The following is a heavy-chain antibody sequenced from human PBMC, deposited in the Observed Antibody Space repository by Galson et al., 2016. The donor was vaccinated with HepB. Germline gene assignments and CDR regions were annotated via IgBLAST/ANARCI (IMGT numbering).Heavy chain of an antibody. V-gene: IGHV3-23*01. CDR3: AKGGHYSPFDP. Sequence: SLRLSCAVSGFTFSHSALTWIRQAPGKGLEWVSTISGNGGETFYADSVRGRFTISRDNSWNTLSLQMNSLRAEDTALYYCAKGGHYSPFDPWGQGTLVTVSS. CDR1: GFTFSHSA. J-gene: IGHJ5*02. CDR2: ISGNGGET. D-gene: IGHD2-21*01.